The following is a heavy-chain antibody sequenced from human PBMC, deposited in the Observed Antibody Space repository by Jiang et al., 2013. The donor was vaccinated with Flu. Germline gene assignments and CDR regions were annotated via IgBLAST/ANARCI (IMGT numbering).Heavy chain of an antibody. CDR2: IRFDGSDK. D-gene: IGHD3-9*01. V-gene: IGHV3-30*02. CDR1: GFTFSYYQ. CDR3: ATLRGSAYDTYLADY. J-gene: IGHJ4*01. Sequence: VQLVESGGGVVQPGGSLRLSCAASGFTFSYYQMYWVRQAPGKGLEWVASIRFDGSDKYYAESVKGRFTISRDNSENTLYLHMNSLRGEDTSVYYCATLRGSAYDTYLADYWG.